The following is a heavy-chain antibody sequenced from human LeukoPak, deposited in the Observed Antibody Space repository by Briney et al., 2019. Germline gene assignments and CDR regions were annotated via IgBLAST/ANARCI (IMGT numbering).Heavy chain of an antibody. J-gene: IGHJ4*02. D-gene: IGHD5-18*01. CDR1: GFTFSSYS. V-gene: IGHV3-21*01. CDR3: ARGKYNYACDG. Sequence: GGSLRLSCAASGFTFSSYSMNWVRQAPGKGLEWVSSISSSSSYIYYADSVKGRFTISRDNAKNTLYLQLNSLRAEDTAVYYCARGKYNYACDGWGQGTLVTVSS. CDR2: ISSSSSYI.